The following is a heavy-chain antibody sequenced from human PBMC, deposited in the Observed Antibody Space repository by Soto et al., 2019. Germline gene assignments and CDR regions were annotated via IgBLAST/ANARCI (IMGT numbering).Heavy chain of an antibody. V-gene: IGHV3-48*02. Sequence: EVQLVESGGGLVQPGGSLTLSCVASGFTFSTYAMNWVRQAPGKGLEWVSYISGSSSSIYYADSVKGRFTISRDNAKNSLFLHMNSLRDEDTAVYYCARDATHYLGSGSYYSERGQGTLVTVSS. D-gene: IGHD3-10*01. CDR1: GFTFSTYA. CDR2: ISGSSSSI. J-gene: IGHJ4*02. CDR3: ARDATHYLGSGSYYSE.